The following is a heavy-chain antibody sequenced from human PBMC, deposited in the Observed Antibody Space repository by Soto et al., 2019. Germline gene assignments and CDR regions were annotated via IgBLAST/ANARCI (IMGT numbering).Heavy chain of an antibody. CDR2: VFWNDDK. J-gene: IGHJ4*02. V-gene: IGHV2-5*01. Sequence: QITLKESGPTLVKPTQTLTLTCTFSGFSLGVSGLGVGWIRQPPGRALEWLGLVFWNDDKRYSPYLERRLTLTNDTYNNLFVLTVTNLDPGDTGTYYCARAYTYDFEHWGQGTLVTVSS. CDR3: ARAYTYDFEH. CDR1: GFSLGVSGLG. D-gene: IGHD2-21*01.